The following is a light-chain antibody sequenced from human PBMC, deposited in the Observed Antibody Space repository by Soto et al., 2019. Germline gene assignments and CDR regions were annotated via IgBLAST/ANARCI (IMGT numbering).Light chain of an antibody. CDR1: SSDVGGYNY. V-gene: IGLV2-8*01. Sequence: QSVLTQPTSASGSPGQSVTISCTGTSSDVGGYNYVSWYQLHPGKAPKLIMYEVTKRPSGVPDRFSGSKSGSTASLTVSGLQAEDEADYYCSSYAGSNNLVFGGGTKLTVL. J-gene: IGLJ2*01. CDR2: EVT. CDR3: SSYAGSNNLV.